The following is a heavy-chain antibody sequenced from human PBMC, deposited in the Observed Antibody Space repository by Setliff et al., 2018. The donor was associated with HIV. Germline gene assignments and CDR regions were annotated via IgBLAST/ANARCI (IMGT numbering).Heavy chain of an antibody. J-gene: IGHJ3*01. CDR2: IFPGDSDT. V-gene: IGHV5-51*01. D-gene: IGHD1-26*01. CDR3: ARVMVGAYDAFDL. Sequence: PGESLKISCKASGDKSMTYWIGWVRQMPGKGLEWMGIIFPGDSDTKYSPSFEGQVTISADKSINTAYLQWTSLRASDTAMYYCARVMVGAYDAFDLWGQGTMVTVSS. CDR1: GDKSMTYW.